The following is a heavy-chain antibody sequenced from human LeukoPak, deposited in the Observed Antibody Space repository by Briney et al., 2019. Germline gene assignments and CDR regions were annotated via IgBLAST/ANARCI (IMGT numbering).Heavy chain of an antibody. D-gene: IGHD3/OR15-3a*01. J-gene: IGHJ3*02. CDR2: IYYSGST. CDR1: GGSISSSSYY. CDR3: ARSGRTGDAFDI. Sequence: SETLSLTCTVSGGSISSSSYYWGWIRQPPGKGLEWIGSIYYSGSTYYNPSLKSRVTISVDTSKNQFSLKLSSVTAADTAVYYCARSGRTGDAFDIWGQGTMVIVSS. V-gene: IGHV4-39*01.